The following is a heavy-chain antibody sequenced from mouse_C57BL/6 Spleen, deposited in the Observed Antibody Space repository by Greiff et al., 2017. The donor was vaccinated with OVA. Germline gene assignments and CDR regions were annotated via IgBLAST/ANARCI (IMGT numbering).Heavy chain of an antibody. V-gene: IGHV1-58*01. CDR2: IYIGNGYT. J-gene: IGHJ4*01. D-gene: IGHD2-2*01. Sequence: VQLQQSGAELVRPGSSVKMSCKTSGYTFTSYGINWVKQRPGPGLEWIGYIYIGNGYTESNEQFKGKATLTADTSSTTAYMQVSSLTSEDSAIYFCARVVRYAMDYWGQGTSVTVSS. CDR3: ARVVRYAMDY. CDR1: GYTFTSYG.